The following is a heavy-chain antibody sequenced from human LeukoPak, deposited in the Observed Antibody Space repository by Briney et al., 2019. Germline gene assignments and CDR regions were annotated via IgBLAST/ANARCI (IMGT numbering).Heavy chain of an antibody. J-gene: IGHJ4*02. D-gene: IGHD6-13*01. V-gene: IGHV3-23*01. CDR1: GFTFSDYA. CDR2: LSGSGAGT. Sequence: PGGSLRLSCAASGFTFSDYALGWVRQAPGRGLEWVATLSGSGAGTYYSDSVQGRFTISRDNAKNSLYLQMNSLRAEDTAAYYCARGAAAGPGGGDYWGQGTLVTVSS. CDR3: ARGAAAGPGGGDY.